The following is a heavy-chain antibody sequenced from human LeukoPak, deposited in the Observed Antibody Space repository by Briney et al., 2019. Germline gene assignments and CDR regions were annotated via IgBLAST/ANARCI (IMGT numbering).Heavy chain of an antibody. J-gene: IGHJ5*02. CDR2: INSDGSST. CDR1: GFTFSIYW. V-gene: IGHV3-74*01. D-gene: IGHD3-22*01. Sequence: GGSLRLSCAASGFTFSIYWMHWVRQAPGKGLVWVSCINSDGSSTSYADSVKGRFTISRDNAKNTLYLQMNSLRAEDTAVYYCARDRGLDYYDSSGYNWFDPWGQGTLVTVSS. CDR3: ARDRGLDYYDSSGYNWFDP.